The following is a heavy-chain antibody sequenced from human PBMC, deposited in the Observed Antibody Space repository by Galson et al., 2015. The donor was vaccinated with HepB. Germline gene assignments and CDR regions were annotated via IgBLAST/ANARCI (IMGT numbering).Heavy chain of an antibody. CDR2: IGGYNGNA. CDR3: ARDSSAYSDWFDP. D-gene: IGHD3-22*01. Sequence: SVKVSCKASGYSFSKFGISWVRQAPGQGLEWMGWIGGYNGNANYAQKLQGRVTMTTDTSTSSAYMELRSLRSDDTAVYYCARDSSAYSDWFDPWGQGTLVTVSS. CDR1: GYSFSKFG. J-gene: IGHJ5*02. V-gene: IGHV1-18*01.